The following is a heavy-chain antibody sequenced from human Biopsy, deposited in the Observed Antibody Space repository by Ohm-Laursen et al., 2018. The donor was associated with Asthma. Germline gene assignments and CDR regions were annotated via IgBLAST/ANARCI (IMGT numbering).Heavy chain of an antibody. V-gene: IGHV3-53*01. Sequence: SLRLSCAASGFTFSTYEMHWVRQAPGKGLEWVSVIYSGGGTYYADSVQGRVTISRDNSKNTLSLQMNSLRAEDTAVYYCARAYGGSFFSGSFDIWGQGTMVTVSS. CDR3: ARAYGGSFFSGSFDI. D-gene: IGHD4-23*01. J-gene: IGHJ3*02. CDR1: GFTFSTYE. CDR2: IYSGGGT.